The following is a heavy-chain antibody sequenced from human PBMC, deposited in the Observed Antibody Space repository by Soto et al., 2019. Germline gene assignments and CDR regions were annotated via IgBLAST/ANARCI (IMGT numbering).Heavy chain of an antibody. CDR2: IYYDGTNK. CDR1: GFSFSSFG. CDR3: ARDSPNYSDSSGKPYWYFDL. V-gene: IGHV3-33*01. Sequence: QVQLVESGGGVVQPGRSLRLSCAASGFSFSSFGMHWVRQAPGKGLEWVAVIYYDGTNKYYVDSVKGRFTISRDNSKNTLYLQMNSLRAEDTAVYYCARDSPNYSDSSGKPYWYFDLWGRGTLVTVSS. D-gene: IGHD3-22*01. J-gene: IGHJ2*01.